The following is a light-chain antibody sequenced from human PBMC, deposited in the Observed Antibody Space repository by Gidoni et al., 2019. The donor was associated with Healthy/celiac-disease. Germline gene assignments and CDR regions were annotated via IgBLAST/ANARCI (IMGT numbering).Light chain of an antibody. CDR3: QQLNSYPPWT. CDR2: AAS. Sequence: DIQLTQSPSFLSASVGDKVTITCRASQGISSYLAWYQQKPGKAPKLLIYAASTLQSGVPSMFSGSGSGTEFTLTISSLQPEDFATYYCQQLNSYPPWTFGPGTKVDIK. CDR1: QGISSY. J-gene: IGKJ3*01. V-gene: IGKV1-9*01.